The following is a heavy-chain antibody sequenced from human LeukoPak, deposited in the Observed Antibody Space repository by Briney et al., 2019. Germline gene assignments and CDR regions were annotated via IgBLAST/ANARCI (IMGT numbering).Heavy chain of an antibody. J-gene: IGHJ4*02. CDR2: INPSGGST. V-gene: IGHV1-46*01. Sequence: ASVKVSCKASGYTFTSYYMHWVRQARGQGLEWMGIINPSGGSTSYAQKFQGRVTMTRDTSTSTVYMELSSLRSEDTAVYYCARPLGRVEMATPAYGYWGQGTLVTVSS. CDR1: GYTFTSYY. CDR3: ARPLGRVEMATPAYGY. D-gene: IGHD5-24*01.